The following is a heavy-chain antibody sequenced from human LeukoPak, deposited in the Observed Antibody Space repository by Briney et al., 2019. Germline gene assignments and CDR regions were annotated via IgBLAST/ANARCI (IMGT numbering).Heavy chain of an antibody. D-gene: IGHD3-22*01. CDR3: ARRVSGGYYEDYFDY. Sequence: PSETLSLTCAVSGGSISSGGYSWSWIRQPPGKGLEWIGYIYHSGSTYYNPSLKSRVTISVDRSKNQFSLKLSSVTAADTAVYCARRVSGGYYEDYFDYWGQGTLVTVSS. J-gene: IGHJ4*02. V-gene: IGHV4-30-2*01. CDR1: GGSISSGGYS. CDR2: IYHSGST.